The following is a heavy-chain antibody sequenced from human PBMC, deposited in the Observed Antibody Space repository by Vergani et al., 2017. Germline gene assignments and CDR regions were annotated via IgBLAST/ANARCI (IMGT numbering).Heavy chain of an antibody. Sequence: QVQLQQWGAGLLKPSETPSLTCAVYGGSFSGYYWSWIRQPPGKGLEWIGEINHSGSTNYNPSLKSRVTISVDTSKNQFSLKLSSVTAADTAVYYCARGRDYYGSGSYYYGMDVWGQGTTVTVSS. CDR1: GGSFSGYY. V-gene: IGHV4-34*01. D-gene: IGHD3-10*01. CDR2: INHSGST. J-gene: IGHJ6*02. CDR3: ARGRDYYGSGSYYYGMDV.